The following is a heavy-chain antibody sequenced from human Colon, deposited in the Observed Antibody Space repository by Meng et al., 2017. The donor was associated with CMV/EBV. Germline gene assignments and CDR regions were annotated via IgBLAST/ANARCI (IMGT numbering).Heavy chain of an antibody. V-gene: IGHV4-34*01. CDR3: ARVVLNFFDY. J-gene: IGHJ4*02. D-gene: IGHD3-10*02. CDR2: SYYTGST. CDR1: GESFSGYY. Sequence: QVQLQQWGAGLLKPSETLSLTCAVYGESFSGYYWTWIRQPPGRGLEWIGESYYTGSTNYSPSLKSRVTISLDTSKNQFSLKLNSVTAADTAMYYCARVVLNFFDYWGQGTLVTVSS.